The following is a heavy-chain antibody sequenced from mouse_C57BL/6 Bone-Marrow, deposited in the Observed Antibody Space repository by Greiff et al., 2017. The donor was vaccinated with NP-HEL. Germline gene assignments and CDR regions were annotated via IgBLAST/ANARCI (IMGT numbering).Heavy chain of an antibody. CDR1: GYTFTGYW. CDR3: AREGYYGSAY. CDR2: ILPGSGST. V-gene: IGHV1-9*01. J-gene: IGHJ3*01. Sequence: VQLQQSGAELMKPGASVKLSCKATGYTFTGYWIEWVKQRPGHGLEWIGEILPGSGSTNYTEKFKGKATFTADKSSNTAYMQLSSLTTEDSAIYYCAREGYYGSAYWGQGTLVTVSA. D-gene: IGHD1-1*01.